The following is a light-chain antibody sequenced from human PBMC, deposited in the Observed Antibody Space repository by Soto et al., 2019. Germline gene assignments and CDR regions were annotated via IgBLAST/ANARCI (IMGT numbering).Light chain of an antibody. CDR2: GAS. Sequence: MGVTQSPGAVSLSPGESATLSCRASHRVYSNLAWYQQRPGQAPRLLIYGASTRATGVPARFSGRGSGTEFTLTISSLQSEDFAVYYCPQYTTLPPNPSGQRTLLEIK. V-gene: IGKV3-15*01. CDR1: HRVYSN. J-gene: IGKJ5*01. CDR3: PQYTTLPPNP.